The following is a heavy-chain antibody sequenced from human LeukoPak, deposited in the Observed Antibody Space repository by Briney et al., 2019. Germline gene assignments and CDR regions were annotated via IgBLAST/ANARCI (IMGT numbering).Heavy chain of an antibody. CDR2: IYYSGST. CDR1: GGSINSYY. D-gene: IGHD6-13*01. J-gene: IGHJ4*02. CDR3: ARGLAAAGTSYFDY. V-gene: IGHV4-59*01. Sequence: SETLSLTRTVSGGSINSYYWSWIRQPPGKGLEWIGYIYYSGSTNYNPSLKSRVTISVDTSKNQFSLKLSSVTAADTAVYYCARGLAAAGTSYFDYWGQGTLVTVSS.